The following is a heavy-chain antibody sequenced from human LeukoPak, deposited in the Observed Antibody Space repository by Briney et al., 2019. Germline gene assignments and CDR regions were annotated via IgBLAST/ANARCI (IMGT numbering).Heavy chain of an antibody. D-gene: IGHD4-17*01. J-gene: IGHJ6*02. V-gene: IGHV3-23*01. CDR3: AKHQQIYGDSLMDV. CDR2: ISGSGGRT. Sequence: GGSLRLSCAASGFTFSSYAMSWVRQAPGKGLEWVSTISGSGGRTYFTDSVKGRFTISRDNSKNTLYLQMNSLGAEDAAVYYCAKHQQIYGDSLMDVWGQGTTVTVSS. CDR1: GFTFSSYA.